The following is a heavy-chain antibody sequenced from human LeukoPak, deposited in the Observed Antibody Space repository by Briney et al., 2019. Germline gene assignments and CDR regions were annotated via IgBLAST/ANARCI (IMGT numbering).Heavy chain of an antibody. Sequence: GASVKVSCKASGYTFTGYYMHWARQVPGQGPEWMGWINPNSGGTNYAQKFQGRVTMTRDTSISTAYMELSRLRSDGTAVYYCARSSGWYGFDYWGQGTLVTVSS. D-gene: IGHD6-19*01. CDR2: INPNSGGT. CDR3: ARSSGWYGFDY. J-gene: IGHJ4*02. V-gene: IGHV1-2*02. CDR1: GYTFTGYY.